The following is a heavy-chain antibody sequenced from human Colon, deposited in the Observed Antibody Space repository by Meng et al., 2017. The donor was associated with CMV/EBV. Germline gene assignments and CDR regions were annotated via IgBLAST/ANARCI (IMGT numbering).Heavy chain of an antibody. J-gene: IGHJ3*01. Sequence: SLKISCVGSGFNFDDYAMQWVRQIPGKGLEWVAGIGWNSNKIDYADSVKGRFTISRDNGKNSLYLQMDNLRPEDSALYYCAKDILYATLIPIASGLDVWGQGTMVTVSS. CDR1: GFNFDDYA. CDR3: AKDILYATLIPIASGLDV. D-gene: IGHD3-16*01. V-gene: IGHV3-9*01. CDR2: IGWNSNKI.